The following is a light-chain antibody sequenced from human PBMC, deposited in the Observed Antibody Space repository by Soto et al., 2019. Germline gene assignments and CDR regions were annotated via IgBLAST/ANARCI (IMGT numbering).Light chain of an antibody. CDR1: QSLLHRNGYNY. Sequence: DIVMTQSALSLPVTPGEAASISCRSSQSLLHRNGYNYLDWFLQKPGQSPQLLIYLGSNRASGVPDRFSGSGSGTDFTLKISRVEAEDVGVYYCMQALQTPYTFGQGTKLEIK. CDR2: LGS. V-gene: IGKV2-28*01. J-gene: IGKJ2*01. CDR3: MQALQTPYT.